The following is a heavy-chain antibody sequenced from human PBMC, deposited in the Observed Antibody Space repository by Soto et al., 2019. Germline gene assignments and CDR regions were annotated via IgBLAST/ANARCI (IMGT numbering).Heavy chain of an antibody. CDR3: AGRRTTKVYGMDV. Sequence: QVQLVQSGAEVKKPGSSVKVSCKASGGTFSSYTISWVRQAPGQGLEWMGRIIPILGIANYAQKFQGRVTITADKATSTAYMELSSLRSEDTAVYYCAGRRTTKVYGMDVWGQGTTVTVS. D-gene: IGHD1-1*01. V-gene: IGHV1-69*02. CDR2: IIPILGIA. CDR1: GGTFSSYT. J-gene: IGHJ6*02.